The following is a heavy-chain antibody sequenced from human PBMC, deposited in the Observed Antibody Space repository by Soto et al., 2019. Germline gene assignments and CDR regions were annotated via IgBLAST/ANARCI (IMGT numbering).Heavy chain of an antibody. D-gene: IGHD2-8*01. CDR2: ISYDGSNK. Sequence: QVQLVESGGGVVQPGRSLRLSCAACGFTFSSYGMHWVRQAPGKGLEWVAVISYDGSNKYYADSVKGRFTISRDNSKNTLYLQMNSLRAEDTAVYYCAKDRYCTNGVCPYFDYWGQGTLVTVSS. J-gene: IGHJ4*02. V-gene: IGHV3-30*18. CDR3: AKDRYCTNGVCPYFDY. CDR1: GFTFSSYG.